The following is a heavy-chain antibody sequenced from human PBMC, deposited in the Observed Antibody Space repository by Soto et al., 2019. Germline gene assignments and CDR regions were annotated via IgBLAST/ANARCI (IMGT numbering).Heavy chain of an antibody. CDR1: GGSISSYY. V-gene: IGHV4-59*01. Sequence: SETLSLTCIVSGGSISSYYWSWIRQPPGKGLEWIGYIYYSGSTNYNPSLKSRVTISVDTSKNQFSLKLSSVTAADTAVYYCARGQGGYSQARRYYYYYGMDVWGQGTTVT. D-gene: IGHD3-10*01. J-gene: IGHJ6*02. CDR2: IYYSGST. CDR3: ARGQGGYSQARRYYYYYGMDV.